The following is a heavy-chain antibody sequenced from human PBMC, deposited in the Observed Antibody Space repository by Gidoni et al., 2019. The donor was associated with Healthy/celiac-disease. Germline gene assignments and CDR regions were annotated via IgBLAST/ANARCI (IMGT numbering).Heavy chain of an antibody. D-gene: IGHD6-13*01. CDR2: ISYDGSNK. CDR1: GFIFSSYA. CDR3: ARDSSSWQGGFDY. V-gene: IGHV3-30*04. Sequence: QVQLVESGGGVVQPGRSLRLSCAASGFIFSSYALHGVRQAPGKGLEWVAVISYDGSNKYYADSVKGRFTISRDNSKNTLYLQMNSLRAEDTAVYYCARDSSSWQGGFDYWGQGTLVTVSS. J-gene: IGHJ4*02.